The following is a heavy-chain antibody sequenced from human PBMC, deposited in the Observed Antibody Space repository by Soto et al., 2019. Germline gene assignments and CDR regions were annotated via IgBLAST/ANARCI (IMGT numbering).Heavy chain of an antibody. Sequence: SETLSLTCAVYGGSFSGYYWSWIRQPPGKGLEWIGEINHSGSTNYNPSRKSRVTISVGTSKNQFSLKLSSVTAADTAVYYCARGKLELPMVSYYYYGMDVWGQGTKVT. D-gene: IGHD1-7*01. CDR3: ARGKLELPMVSYYYYGMDV. CDR1: GGSFSGYY. CDR2: INHSGST. V-gene: IGHV4-34*01. J-gene: IGHJ6*02.